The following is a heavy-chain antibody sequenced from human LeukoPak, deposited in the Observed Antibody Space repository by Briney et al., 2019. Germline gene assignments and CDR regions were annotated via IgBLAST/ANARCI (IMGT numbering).Heavy chain of an antibody. CDR1: GFIFSAYA. V-gene: IGHV3-48*04. Sequence: GGSLRLSCAASGFIFSAYAMNWVRQAPGKGLEWISYISSSSSNIYYADSVKGRFTISRDNASNPLYLQINSLRVDDTAVYFWARENGYRLDYWGQGSLVTVSS. D-gene: IGHD5-18*01. CDR2: ISSSSSNI. CDR3: ARENGYRLDY. J-gene: IGHJ4*02.